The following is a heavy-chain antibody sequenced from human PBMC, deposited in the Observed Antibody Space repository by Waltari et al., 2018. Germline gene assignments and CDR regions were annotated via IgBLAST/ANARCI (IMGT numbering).Heavy chain of an antibody. V-gene: IGHV3-23*01. CDR2: ISGSGEST. J-gene: IGHJ4*02. D-gene: IGHD2-21*01. CDR1: GFPFTNYA. CDR3: AKGTNMVITHSYFDC. Sequence: VQLLESGGGLVQPGGSLRLSCEASGFPFTNYAMNWVRQAPGKGTEWVSAISGSGESTYYADSVKGRFSISRDNPKNTLYLQMSSLRAEDTAVYYCAKGTNMVITHSYFDCWGQGILVTVSS.